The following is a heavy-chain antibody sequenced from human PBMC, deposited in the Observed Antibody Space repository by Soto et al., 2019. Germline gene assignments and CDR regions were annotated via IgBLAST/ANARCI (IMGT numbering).Heavy chain of an antibody. Sequence: QVQLQESGPGLVKPSDTLSLTCNVSGGSIKSGGYYWGWIRQPPGKGLEWIGYIHYRGRTSYNPSLESRASISLDTSGHHFSLKLTSVTAADTAVYYCARCRDAFGFDSWGQGTLDTVSS. V-gene: IGHV4-31*03. J-gene: IGHJ4*02. CDR2: IHYRGRT. CDR3: ARCRDAFGFDS. D-gene: IGHD2-15*01. CDR1: GGSIKSGGYY.